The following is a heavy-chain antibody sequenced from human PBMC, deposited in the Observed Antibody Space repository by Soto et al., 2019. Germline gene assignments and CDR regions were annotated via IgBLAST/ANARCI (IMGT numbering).Heavy chain of an antibody. Sequence: SVKVSCKASGGTFSSYAISWVRQAPGQGLEWMGGIIPIFGTANYAQKFQGRVTITADESTSTAYMELSSLRSEDTAVYYCARGDSRGYPRWRYFDHWGQGTLVTVSS. CDR3: ARGDSRGYPRWRYFDH. J-gene: IGHJ4*02. D-gene: IGHD3-22*01. CDR1: GGTFSSYA. CDR2: IIPIFGTA. V-gene: IGHV1-69*13.